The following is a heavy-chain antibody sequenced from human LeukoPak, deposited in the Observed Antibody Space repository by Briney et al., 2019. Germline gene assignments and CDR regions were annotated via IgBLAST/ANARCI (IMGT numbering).Heavy chain of an antibody. CDR2: INHRGST. CDR1: GGSFSGYY. J-gene: IGHJ6*02. Sequence: SETLSLTCAVSGGSFSGYYWSWIRQPPGKGLEWIGEINHRGSTNFNPSLESRVTLSVDTSKTHFSLNLTSVTAADTAVYYCARASVDVYSYGPGSYFNDPYYFYGMDVWGQGTTVSVSS. V-gene: IGHV4-34*01. CDR3: ARASVDVYSYGPGSYFNDPYYFYGMDV. D-gene: IGHD3-10*01.